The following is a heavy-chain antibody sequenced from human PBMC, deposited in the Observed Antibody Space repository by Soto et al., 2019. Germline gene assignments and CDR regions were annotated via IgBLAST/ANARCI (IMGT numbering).Heavy chain of an antibody. J-gene: IGHJ4*02. CDR1: GFTFSGSA. V-gene: IGHV3-73*01. CDR3: TRLGEASCGGDCYSVDY. D-gene: IGHD2-21*02. CDR2: IRSKANSYAT. Sequence: GGSLRLSCAASGFTFSGSAMHWVRQASGKGLEWVGRIRSKANSYATAYAASVKGRFTISRDDSKNTAYLQMNSLKTEDTAVNYCTRLGEASCGGDCYSVDYWGQGTLVTVSS.